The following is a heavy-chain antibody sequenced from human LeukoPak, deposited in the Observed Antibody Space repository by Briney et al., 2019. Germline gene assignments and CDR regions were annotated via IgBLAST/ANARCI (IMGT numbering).Heavy chain of an antibody. CDR1: GFTFSGYA. CDR2: ISGNGGST. J-gene: IGHJ6*02. D-gene: IGHD3-22*01. Sequence: GGSLRLSCVASGFTFSGYAMSWVRQAPGKGLEWVSVISGNGGSTYYADSVEGRFTISRDNSKNTLYLQMNSLRAEDTAVYYCSKVKDDSSGYFLYYFHYGMDVWGQGTTVTVSS. CDR3: SKVKDDSSGYFLYYFHYGMDV. V-gene: IGHV3-23*01.